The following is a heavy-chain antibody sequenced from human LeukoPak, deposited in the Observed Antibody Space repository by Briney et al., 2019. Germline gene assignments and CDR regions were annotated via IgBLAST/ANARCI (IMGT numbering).Heavy chain of an antibody. CDR2: IYYSGST. J-gene: IGHJ6*02. CDR3: ARLLGRAWFGELSNGMDV. V-gene: IGHV4-59*08. CDR1: GGSISGYY. Sequence: SETLSLAYTVSGGSISGYYWSWIRQPPGKGLEWIGYIYYSGSTNYNPSLKSRVTISIDTSKNQFSLKLSSVTAADTAVYYCARLLGRAWFGELSNGMDVWGQGTTVTVPS. D-gene: IGHD3-10*01.